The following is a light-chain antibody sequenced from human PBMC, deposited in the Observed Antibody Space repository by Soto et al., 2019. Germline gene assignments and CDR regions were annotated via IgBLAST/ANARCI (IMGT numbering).Light chain of an antibody. V-gene: IGKV3-11*01. J-gene: IGKJ1*01. CDR1: ENVRTF. CDR3: QQHSHWPPWT. CDR2: GAS. Sequence: EVVLTQSPATLSLSPGERATLSCRASENVRTFVDWYQQKPGQAPRLLIYGASNRATGIPARFSGSGSGTGFTLTISDLEPEDFAVYYCQQHSHWPPWTFGQGTRVEI.